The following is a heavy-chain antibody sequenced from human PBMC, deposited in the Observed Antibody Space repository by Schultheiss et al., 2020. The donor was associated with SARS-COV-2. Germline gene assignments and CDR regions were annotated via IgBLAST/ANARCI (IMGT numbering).Heavy chain of an antibody. CDR2: ISGSGGST. Sequence: GGSLRLSCAASGFTFSSYAMRWVRQAPGKGLEWVSAISGSGGSTYYADSVKARFAISRDNSKNTLYLQMNSLRAEDTAVYYCARDYGGWSLDYWGQGTLVTVSS. V-gene: IGHV3-23*01. D-gene: IGHD6-19*01. CDR1: GFTFSSYA. CDR3: ARDYGGWSLDY. J-gene: IGHJ4*02.